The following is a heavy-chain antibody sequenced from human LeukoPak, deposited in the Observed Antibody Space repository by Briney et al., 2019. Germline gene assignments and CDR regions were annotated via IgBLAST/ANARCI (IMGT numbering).Heavy chain of an antibody. Sequence: PGRSLRLSCAASGFTFSSYAMHWVRQAPGKGLEWVAVISYDGSNKYYADSVKGRFTISRDNSKNTLYLQMNSLRAEDTAVYYCARDSGPMDIIVVVPAAMGSYYYYGMDVWGQGTTVTVSS. J-gene: IGHJ6*02. CDR1: GFTFSSYA. CDR2: ISYDGSNK. D-gene: IGHD2-2*01. V-gene: IGHV3-30-3*01. CDR3: ARDSGPMDIIVVVPAAMGSYYYYGMDV.